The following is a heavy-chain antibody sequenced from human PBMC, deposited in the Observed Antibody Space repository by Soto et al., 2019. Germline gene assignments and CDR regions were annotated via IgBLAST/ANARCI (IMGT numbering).Heavy chain of an antibody. CDR2: ISWNSGSI. CDR1: GFSFDDNA. Sequence: EVQLVESGGGLVQPGRSLRLSCAASGFSFDDNAMHWVRQAPGKGLEWVSGISWNSGSIGYADSVKGRFTISRDNAKNSLYLQMTSLRAEDTALYYCVNDRKRTYYYYGMDVWGQWTTVTVSS. CDR3: VNDRKRTYYYYGMDV. V-gene: IGHV3-9*01. J-gene: IGHJ6*02.